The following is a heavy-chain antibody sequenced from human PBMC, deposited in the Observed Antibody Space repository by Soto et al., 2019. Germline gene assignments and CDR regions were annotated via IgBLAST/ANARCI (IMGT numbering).Heavy chain of an antibody. D-gene: IGHD3-22*01. CDR2: IIPILGIA. Sequence: QVQLVQSGAEVKKPGSSVKVSCKASGGTFSSYTISWVRQAPGQGLEWMGRIIPILGIANYAQKFQGRVTRNAEKPTSQDDRGLSRLISEDTAVYYCARDGLGSYYYASSGYYYPLGYWGQGTLVTVSS. CDR3: ARDGLGSYYYASSGYYYPLGY. J-gene: IGHJ4*02. V-gene: IGHV1-69*08. CDR1: GGTFSSYT.